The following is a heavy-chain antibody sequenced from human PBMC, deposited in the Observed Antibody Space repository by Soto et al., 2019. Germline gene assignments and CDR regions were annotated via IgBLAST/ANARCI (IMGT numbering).Heavy chain of an antibody. D-gene: IGHD5-12*01. CDR2: INPIGGTT. J-gene: IGHJ6*02. CDR3: ATDRWIEGYV. CDR1: GYTFINYY. V-gene: IGHV1-46*01. Sequence: ASVKVSCKESGYTFINYYMHWVRQAPGQGHEWMGIINPIGGTTHYAQKFQGRVTMTRDTSTSTVYMELSSLRSEDTAVYYCATDRWIEGYVWGQGTTVTVSS.